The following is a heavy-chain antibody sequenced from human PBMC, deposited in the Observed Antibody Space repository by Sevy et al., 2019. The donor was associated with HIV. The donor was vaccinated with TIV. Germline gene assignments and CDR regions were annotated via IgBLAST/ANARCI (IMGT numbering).Heavy chain of an antibody. CDR3: AREPGLHSSGYSGGFDY. Sequence: GGSLRLSCEASGFTFSSYEMNWVRQAPGKGLEWISYISSSGSAIYYPDSVKGRFTVSRDNAKNLVYLLMNSLRAEDTAIYYCAREPGLHSSGYSGGFDYWGQGTLVTVSS. CDR2: ISSSGSAI. CDR1: GFTFSSYE. J-gene: IGHJ4*02. V-gene: IGHV3-48*03. D-gene: IGHD3-22*01.